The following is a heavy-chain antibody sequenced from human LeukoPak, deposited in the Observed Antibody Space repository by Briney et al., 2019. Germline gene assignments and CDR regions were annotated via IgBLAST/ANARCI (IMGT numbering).Heavy chain of an antibody. Sequence: SETLSLTCTVSGGSISGADYYWSWIRQHSGKGLEWIGYIYYSGNTYYNPSLKSRVTISVDTSKNQFSLELNSVTAADTAVYYCVRTPRDWGQGILVTVSS. CDR1: GGSISGADYY. D-gene: IGHD2-21*01. CDR3: VRTPRD. V-gene: IGHV4-31*03. CDR2: IYYSGNT. J-gene: IGHJ4*02.